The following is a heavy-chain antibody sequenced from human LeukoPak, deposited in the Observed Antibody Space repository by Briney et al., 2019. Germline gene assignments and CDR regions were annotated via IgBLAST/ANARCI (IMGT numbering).Heavy chain of an antibody. CDR1: GGSISSGGYY. D-gene: IGHD1-26*01. Sequence: SETLSLTCTVSGGSISSGGYYWSWIRQPPGKGLEWIGYIYHSGSTYYNPSLKSRVTISVDRSKNQFSLKLSSVTAADTAVYYCARSPDGELLGGVAFDIWGPGTMVPVSS. V-gene: IGHV4-30-2*01. J-gene: IGHJ3*02. CDR2: IYHSGST. CDR3: ARSPDGELLGGVAFDI.